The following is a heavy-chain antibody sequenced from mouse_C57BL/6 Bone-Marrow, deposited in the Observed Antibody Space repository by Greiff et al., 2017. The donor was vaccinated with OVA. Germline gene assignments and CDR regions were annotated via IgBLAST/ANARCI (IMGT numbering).Heavy chain of an antibody. Sequence: VQLQQSGTVLARPGASVKMSCKTSGYTFTSYWMHWVKQRPGQGLEWIGAIYPGNSDTSYNQKFKGKAKLTAVTSASTAYMELSSLTNEDSAVYYCTRRKYGSAWFAYWGQGTLVTVSA. V-gene: IGHV1-5*01. J-gene: IGHJ3*01. CDR2: IYPGNSDT. D-gene: IGHD1-1*01. CDR3: TRRKYGSAWFAY. CDR1: GYTFTSYW.